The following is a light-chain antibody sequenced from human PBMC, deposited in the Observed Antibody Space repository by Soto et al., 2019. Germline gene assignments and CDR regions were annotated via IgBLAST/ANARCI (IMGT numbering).Light chain of an antibody. CDR3: QQYSDNWT. CDR1: QSISSW. CDR2: KAS. V-gene: IGKV1-5*03. J-gene: IGKJ1*01. Sequence: DIQMTQSPSTLSASVGDRVTITCRASQSISSWLAWYQQKPGTAPKLLIYKASTLQSAVPSRFSGSGSGTEFTLTISSLQPDDFAPYYCQQYSDNWTFGQGTKVEIK.